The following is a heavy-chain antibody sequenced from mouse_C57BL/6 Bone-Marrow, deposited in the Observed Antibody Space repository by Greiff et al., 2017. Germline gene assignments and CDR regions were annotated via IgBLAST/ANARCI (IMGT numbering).Heavy chain of an antibody. V-gene: IGHV1-62-2*01. D-gene: IGHD2-4*01. J-gene: IGHJ2*01. CDR2: FYPGSGSI. CDR3: ARHERYYDYEGYFDY. CDR1: GYIFTEYT. Sequence: QVQLQQPGAELVKPGASVKLSCKASGYIFTEYTIHWVKQRSGQGLEWIGWFYPGSGSIKYNERFKDKATLTADKSSNTVYMELRRLTSEDSAVYFCARHERYYDYEGYFDYWGQGTTLTVSS.